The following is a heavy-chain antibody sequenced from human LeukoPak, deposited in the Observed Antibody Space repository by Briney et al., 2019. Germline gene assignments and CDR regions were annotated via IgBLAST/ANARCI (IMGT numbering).Heavy chain of an antibody. CDR3: AGIACSSSSCTYSGRRRVRGGSLDP. D-gene: IGHD2-2*01. J-gene: IGHJ5*02. CDR1: GYTFNTYG. CDR2: ISSYNGNT. Sequence: ASVTVSCKASGYTFNTYGITWVRQAPGHGLEWMGWISSYNGNTSYAAKVQGRITMTKDTSASTAYLELRSLRSDDTAVYYCAGIACSSSSCTYSGRRRVRGGSLDPWGQGTLVTVSS. V-gene: IGHV1-18*01.